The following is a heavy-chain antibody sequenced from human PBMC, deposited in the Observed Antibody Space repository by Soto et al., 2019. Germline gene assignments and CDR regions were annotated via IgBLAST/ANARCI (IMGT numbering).Heavy chain of an antibody. CDR1: GESISSSSYY. D-gene: IGHD2-21*02. CDR3: ARQRTTVVTQAYFDH. V-gene: IGHV4-39*01. Sequence: SETLSLTCIVSGESISSSSYYWGWIRQPPGKGLEWIGSIYYSGRTCYNPSFKSRVTIPIDTSKNQSSLKLSSVTATNTAVYYCARQRTTVVTQAYFDHWGQGALVTVSS. J-gene: IGHJ4*02. CDR2: IYYSGRT.